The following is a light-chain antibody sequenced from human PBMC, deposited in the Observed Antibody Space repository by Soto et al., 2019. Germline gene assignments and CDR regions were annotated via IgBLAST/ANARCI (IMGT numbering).Light chain of an antibody. CDR1: QSVSSSY. V-gene: IGKV3-20*01. Sequence: EVMLTLSPATLSLSKGERATLSCRASQSVSSSYLAWYQQKPGQAPRLLIYGASSRATGIPDRFSGSGSGTDFTLTISRLEPEDFAVYYCQQYGSSQQFGQGIKVDIK. CDR2: GAS. J-gene: IGKJ1*01. CDR3: QQYGSSQQ.